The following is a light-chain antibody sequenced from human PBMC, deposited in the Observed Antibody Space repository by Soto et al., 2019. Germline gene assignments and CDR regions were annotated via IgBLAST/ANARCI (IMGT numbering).Light chain of an antibody. V-gene: IGKV1-33*01. J-gene: IGKJ2*01. CDR2: DTS. CDR3: QQSYRTPHT. Sequence: DVQMTQSPSSLSASVGDRVTITCQASQDIRTYLNWYQQKPGKAPKLLIYDTSNLETGVPSRFSGSGSGTDFTFTISSLQPEDIATYYCQQSYRTPHTFGQGTKLETK. CDR1: QDIRTY.